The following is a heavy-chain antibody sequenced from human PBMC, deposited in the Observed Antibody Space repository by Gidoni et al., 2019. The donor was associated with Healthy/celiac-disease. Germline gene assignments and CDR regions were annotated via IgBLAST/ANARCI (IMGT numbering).Heavy chain of an antibody. V-gene: IGHV4-34*01. CDR1: GGSFSGYY. CDR2: INHSGST. D-gene: IGHD2-21*01. Sequence: QVQLQQWGAGLLKPSETLSLTCAVYGGSFSGYYWSWIRQPPGKGLEWIGEINHSGSTNYNPSLKSRVTISVDTSKNQFSLKLSSVTAADTAVYYCARARAYCGGDCYSEGPFDYWGQGTLVTVSS. CDR3: ARARAYCGGDCYSEGPFDY. J-gene: IGHJ4*02.